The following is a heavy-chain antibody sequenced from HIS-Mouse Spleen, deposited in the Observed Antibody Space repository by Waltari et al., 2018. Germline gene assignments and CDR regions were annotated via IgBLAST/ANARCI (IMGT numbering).Heavy chain of an antibody. CDR3: ARRLLTGDAFDI. Sequence: EVQLVQSGGGLVKPGGSLRLSCAASGFTFSSYSMNWVRQAPGKGQEGVSSISSRSSYIYYGDSVKGRFTISRDNAKSSLYLQMNSLRAEDTAVYYCARRLLTGDAFDIWGQGTMVTVSS. V-gene: IGHV3-21*01. J-gene: IGHJ3*02. CDR2: ISSRSSYI. D-gene: IGHD7-27*01. CDR1: GFTFSSYS.